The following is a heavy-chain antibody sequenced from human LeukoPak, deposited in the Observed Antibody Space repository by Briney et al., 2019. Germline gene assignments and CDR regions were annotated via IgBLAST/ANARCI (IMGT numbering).Heavy chain of an antibody. CDR1: GFTFDDYA. D-gene: IGHD6-19*01. CDR3: ARGADTGYSSDS. J-gene: IGHJ5*02. V-gene: IGHV3-48*03. CDR2: ISSSGSTI. Sequence: HSGGSLRLSCAASGFTFDDYAMHWVRQAPGKGLEWVSYISSSGSTIYYADSVKGRFTISRDNAKNTLYLQMNSLRAEDTAVYYCARGADTGYSSDSWGQGTLVTVSS.